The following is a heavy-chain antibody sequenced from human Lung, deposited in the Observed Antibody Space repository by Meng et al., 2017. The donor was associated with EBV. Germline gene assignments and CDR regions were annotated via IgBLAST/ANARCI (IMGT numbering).Heavy chain of an antibody. CDR1: GFRFSRYW. D-gene: IGHD5-24*01. V-gene: IGHV3-74*01. J-gene: IGHJ4*02. CDR3: SRDLVGADDV. Sequence: VPLVGSGGALGRPGGSLRLFCAVFGFRFSRYWMNWVRQVPGKGLVWVSRTNEDGGITNYADSVKGRFTISRDNTKNTLYLQMNSLRAEDTAMYFCSRDLVGADDVWGRGTLVTVSS. CDR2: TNEDGGIT.